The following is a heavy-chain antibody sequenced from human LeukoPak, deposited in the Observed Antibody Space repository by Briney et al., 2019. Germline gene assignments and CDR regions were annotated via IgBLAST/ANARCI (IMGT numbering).Heavy chain of an antibody. D-gene: IGHD6-13*01. CDR2: IYSGGST. Sequence: GGSLRLSCAASGFTVSSNYMSWVRQAPGKGLEWVSVIYSGGSTYYADSVKGRFTISRGNSKNTLYLQMNSLRAEDTAVYYCARVLAAAGTFGGYYFDYWGQGTLVTVSS. CDR1: GFTVSSNY. CDR3: ARVLAAAGTFGGYYFDY. J-gene: IGHJ4*02. V-gene: IGHV3-53*01.